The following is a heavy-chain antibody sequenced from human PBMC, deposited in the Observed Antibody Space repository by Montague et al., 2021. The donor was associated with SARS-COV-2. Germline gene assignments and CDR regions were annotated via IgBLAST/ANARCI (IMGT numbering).Heavy chain of an antibody. D-gene: IGHD4/OR15-4a*01. CDR1: GGSFNSYY. CDR2: ITNRGLT. Sequence: SETLSLTCAVSGGSFNSYYRSWIRQPPGKGLEWIGEITNRGLTHYSPSLKSRVTISEDTSKNQFSLRLTSVTAADTAIYYCATLTQSNGDFWGQGALVTVS. J-gene: IGHJ4*02. V-gene: IGHV4-34*01. CDR3: ATLTQSNGDF.